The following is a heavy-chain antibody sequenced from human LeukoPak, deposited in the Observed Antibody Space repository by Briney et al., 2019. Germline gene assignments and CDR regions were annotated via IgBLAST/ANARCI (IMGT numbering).Heavy chain of an antibody. J-gene: IGHJ5*02. D-gene: IGHD3-22*01. CDR1: GDSLSTPQYY. V-gene: IGHV4-39*01. Sequence: SETLSLTCTVSGDSLSTPQYYWGWIRQPPGRGLEWIGSVYYGGSLFYNPSLKSRVTLSVDTSKNQFSLKLSSVTAADTAVYYCARGGYYDSSGYCWFDPWGQGTLVTVSS. CDR2: VYYGGSL. CDR3: ARGGYYDSSGYCWFDP.